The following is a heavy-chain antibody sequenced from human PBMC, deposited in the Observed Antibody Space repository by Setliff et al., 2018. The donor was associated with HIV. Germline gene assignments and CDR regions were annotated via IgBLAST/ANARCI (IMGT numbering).Heavy chain of an antibody. CDR1: GYTFTDNY. Sequence: ASVKVSCKASGYTFTDNYIHWVRQAPGQGLEWVAWINPSSGRTDYAQRFQGRVTLTSDSSISTAYMELSRLRSDDTATYYCTRDYAHYFDFWGQGTQVTVSS. D-gene: IGHD3-16*01. CDR3: TRDYAHYFDF. V-gene: IGHV1-2*02. J-gene: IGHJ4*02. CDR2: INPSSGRT.